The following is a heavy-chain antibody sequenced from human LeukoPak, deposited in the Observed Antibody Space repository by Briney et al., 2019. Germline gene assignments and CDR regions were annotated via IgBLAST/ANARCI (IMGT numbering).Heavy chain of an antibody. CDR3: ARAVWGSTDY. Sequence: AGGSLRLSCAASGFTVSDNYMSWVRQAPGKWLEWVSVIYSGGSTYYADSVKGRFTISRDNSKNTLYLQMNSLRAEDTAVYYCARAVWGSTDYWGQGTLVTVSS. J-gene: IGHJ4*02. CDR2: IYSGGST. V-gene: IGHV3-66*02. CDR1: GFTVSDNY. D-gene: IGHD7-27*01.